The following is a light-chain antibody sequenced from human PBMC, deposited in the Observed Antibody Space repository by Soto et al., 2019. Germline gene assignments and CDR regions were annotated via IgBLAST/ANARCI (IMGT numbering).Light chain of an antibody. CDR1: QSVSSSY. CDR3: QQHSSWPLT. J-gene: IGKJ4*01. CDR2: GTS. Sequence: EIVLTQSPGTLSLSPVERATLSGRASQSVSSSYLAWYQQKPGQAPRLLIYGTSNRATGIPARFSGSGSGTDFTLTISSLEPEDFAVYYCQQHSSWPLTFGGGTKVDI. V-gene: IGKV3D-20*02.